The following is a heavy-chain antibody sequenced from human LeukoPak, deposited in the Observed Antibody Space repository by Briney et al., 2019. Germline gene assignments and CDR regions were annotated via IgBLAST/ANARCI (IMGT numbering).Heavy chain of an antibody. D-gene: IGHD1-26*01. Sequence: ASMKVSCKASGYTFTSYYMHWVRQAPGQGLEWMGIINPSGGSTSYAQKFQGRVTMTRDMSTSTVYMELSSLRSEDTALYYCARDAVGANYYFDYWGQGTLVTVSS. CDR3: ARDAVGANYYFDY. J-gene: IGHJ4*02. V-gene: IGHV1-46*01. CDR1: GYTFTSYY. CDR2: INPSGGST.